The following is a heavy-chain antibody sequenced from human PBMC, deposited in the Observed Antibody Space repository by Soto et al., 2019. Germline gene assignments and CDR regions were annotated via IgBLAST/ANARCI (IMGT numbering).Heavy chain of an antibody. CDR3: ARDNVGSSSSTVPDY. Sequence: PGGSLRLSCAASGFIFRSFWMSWVRQAPGKGLEWVANIKQDGTEKNYLDSVKGRFTISRDNAKNSLYLQMNSLRAEDTAVYYCARDNVGSSSSTVPDYWGQGTLVTVS. D-gene: IGHD6-6*01. CDR1: GFIFRSFW. V-gene: IGHV3-7*05. CDR2: IKQDGTEK. J-gene: IGHJ4*02.